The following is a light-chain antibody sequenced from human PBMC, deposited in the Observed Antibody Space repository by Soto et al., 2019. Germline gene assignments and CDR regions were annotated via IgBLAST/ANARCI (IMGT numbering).Light chain of an antibody. CDR2: DSD. V-gene: IGLV1-51*01. Sequence: QSLLTQPPSVSAAPGQKVTISCFGNGSNIGSNHVSWYQQFPEAGHKLLIYDSDKRPSGIPDRFSGSKSGTSATLAINGLQTGDEADYYCGPGDTSLGXRGLVGTGTKVXV. CDR3: GPGDTSLGXRGL. J-gene: IGLJ1*01. CDR1: GSNIGSNH.